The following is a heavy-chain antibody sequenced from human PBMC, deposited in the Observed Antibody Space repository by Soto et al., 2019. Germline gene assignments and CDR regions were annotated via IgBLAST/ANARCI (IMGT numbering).Heavy chain of an antibody. D-gene: IGHD6-13*01. V-gene: IGHV3-21*01. CDR3: ARVDSSSPDPWFDP. CDR2: ISSSSSYI. J-gene: IGHJ5*02. CDR1: GFTFSSYS. Sequence: GGSLRLSCAASGFTFSSYSMNWVRQAPGKGLEWVSSISSSSSYIYYADSVKGRFTISRDNAKNSLYLQMNSLRAEDTAVYYCARVDSSSPDPWFDPWGQGTLVTVSS.